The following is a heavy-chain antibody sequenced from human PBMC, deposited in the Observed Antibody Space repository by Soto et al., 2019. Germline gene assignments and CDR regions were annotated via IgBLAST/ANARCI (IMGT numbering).Heavy chain of an antibody. Sequence: QLQLQESGSGLVKPSQTLSITCAVSGGSISSGGYSWSWVRQPPRKGLEWIGYIYHSVSTYYNPSLKSRVTISVDRSKNQFSLKLSSVTAADTAVYYCARSQTTVSSYEYWGQRTLVTVSS. V-gene: IGHV4-30-2*01. D-gene: IGHD4-17*01. J-gene: IGHJ4*02. CDR1: GGSISSGGYS. CDR3: ARSQTTVSSYEY. CDR2: IYHSVST.